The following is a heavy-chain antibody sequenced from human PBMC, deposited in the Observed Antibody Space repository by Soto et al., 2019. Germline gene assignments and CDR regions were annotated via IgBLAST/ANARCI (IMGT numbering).Heavy chain of an antibody. CDR2: ITATDGNT. CDR3: AKDEGTSSTVFDY. D-gene: IGHD6-6*01. CDR1: GFNFKAYA. V-gene: IGHV3-23*01. J-gene: IGHJ4*02. Sequence: GGSLRLSCVASGFNFKAYAMGWVRQAPGKGLEWVSSITATDGNTYYADSVRGRFTISRDNSRNSLFLQMNGLRPEDSALYYCAKDEGTSSTVFDYWGQGTLVTVSS.